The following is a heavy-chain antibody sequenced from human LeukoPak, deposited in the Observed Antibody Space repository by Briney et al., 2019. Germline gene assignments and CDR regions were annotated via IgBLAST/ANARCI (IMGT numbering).Heavy chain of an antibody. CDR1: GFTFSNAW. J-gene: IGHJ4*02. Sequence: GGSLRLSCAASGFTFSNAWMSWVRQAPGKGLEWVGRIKSKTDGGTTDYAAPVKGRFTIPRDDSKNTLYLQMNSLKTEDTAVYYCTTAMVRGVISEHYWGQGTLVTVSS. CDR2: IKSKTDGGTT. V-gene: IGHV3-15*01. D-gene: IGHD3-10*01. CDR3: TTAMVRGVISEHY.